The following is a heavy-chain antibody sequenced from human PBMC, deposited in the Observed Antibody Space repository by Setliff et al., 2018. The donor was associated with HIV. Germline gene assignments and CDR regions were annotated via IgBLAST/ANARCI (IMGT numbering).Heavy chain of an antibody. D-gene: IGHD3-10*02. CDR1: GGSISSFNW. CDR2: IYHTGST. Sequence: PSETLSLTCDVSGGSISSFNWWSWVRQSPGKGLEWIGEIYHTGSTNYSPSLKSRVTISVDKSKNQFSLRPNSVTAADTAVYYCARVQYHYVNNGDSYYFTHWGHGTLVTVSS. V-gene: IGHV4-4*02. CDR3: ARVQYHYVNNGDSYYFTH. J-gene: IGHJ4*01.